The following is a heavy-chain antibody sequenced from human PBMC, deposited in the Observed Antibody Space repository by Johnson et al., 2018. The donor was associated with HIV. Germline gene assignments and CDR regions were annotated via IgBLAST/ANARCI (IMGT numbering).Heavy chain of an antibody. CDR3: ARRNGDIHAFDI. V-gene: IGHV3-53*01. CDR2: IYSGGST. CDR1: GFTVSSNY. D-gene: IGHD2-15*01. Sequence: VQLVESGGGLIQPGGSLRLSCAASGFTVSSNYMSWVRQAPGKGLAWVSVIYSGGSTYTADSVKGRFTISRENAKNSLYLQMNSLRAGDTAVYYCARRNGDIHAFDIWGQGTMVTVSS. J-gene: IGHJ3*02.